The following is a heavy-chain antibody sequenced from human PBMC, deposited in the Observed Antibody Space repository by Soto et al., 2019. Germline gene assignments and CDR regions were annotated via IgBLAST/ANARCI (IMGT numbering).Heavy chain of an antibody. J-gene: IGHJ4*02. Sequence: SETLSLTCTVSGGSISSYYWSWIRQPPGKGLEWIGYIYHSGSTYYNPSLKSRVTISVDRSKNQFSLKLSSVTAADTAVYYCGGVDPYLFGFWGQGTLVT. CDR3: GGVDPYLFGF. CDR2: IYHSGST. V-gene: IGHV4-59*01. CDR1: GGSISSYY. D-gene: IGHD3-3*01.